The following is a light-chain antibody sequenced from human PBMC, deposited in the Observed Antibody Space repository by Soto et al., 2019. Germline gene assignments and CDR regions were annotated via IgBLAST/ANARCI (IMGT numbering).Light chain of an antibody. CDR3: QSYDSTLSARYV. CDR2: DVT. J-gene: IGLJ1*01. Sequence: QSALTQPRSVSGSPGQSVTLSCTGTSSDVGGYDFVSWYQQHPGKPPKLMIYDVTKRPSGVPDRFSGSKSGNSASLTISGLQAEDEGDYYCQSYDSTLSARYVFGTGTKLTVL. V-gene: IGLV2-11*01. CDR1: SSDVGGYDF.